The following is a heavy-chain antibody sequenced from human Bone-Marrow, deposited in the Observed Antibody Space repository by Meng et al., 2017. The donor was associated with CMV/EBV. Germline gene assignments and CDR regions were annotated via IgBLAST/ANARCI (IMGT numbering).Heavy chain of an antibody. J-gene: IGHJ4*02. V-gene: IGHV3-74*01. CDR3: GRGGVAAAIDY. Sequence: CAASGFSLSHYWMRWVLQPPGKGLVWVSRIDVDWSGTTYGHSVKGQFTISKDNAKNTLYLQMNSLRAEGTAIYCCGRGGVAAAIDYWGLGTLVTVSS. CDR1: GFSLSHYW. CDR2: IDVDWSGT. D-gene: IGHD6-13*01.